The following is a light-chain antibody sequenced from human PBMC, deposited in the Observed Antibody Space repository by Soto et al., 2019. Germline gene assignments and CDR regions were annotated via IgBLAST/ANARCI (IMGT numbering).Light chain of an antibody. CDR2: LGS. CDR1: QRLLHSNGNTF. J-gene: IGKJ2*01. V-gene: IGKV2-28*01. Sequence: EIVMTQSPPSLTVTPGEPASISCRSSQRLLHSNGNTFLDWYLQKPGQSPQLLIYLGSNLASGVPDRVSCSEAGTDFTLKISRVEAEDAGVYYCMQALETPYTFGQGTKLEIK. CDR3: MQALETPYT.